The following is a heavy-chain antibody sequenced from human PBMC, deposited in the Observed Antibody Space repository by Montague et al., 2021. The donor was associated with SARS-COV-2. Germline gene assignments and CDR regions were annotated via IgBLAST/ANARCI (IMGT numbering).Heavy chain of an antibody. Sequence: CAISGDSVSRITAAWNWLRQSPPTGLEWLGRTYYRSKWNNDYAVSVKSRMTIIAAASENQFSLQLNSVTPEDTAVYYCAGGWLRNGFDPWGQGTLVTVSS. D-gene: IGHD6-19*01. CDR1: GDSVSRITAA. J-gene: IGHJ5*02. CDR3: AGGWLRNGFDP. CDR2: TYYRSKWNN. V-gene: IGHV6-1*01.